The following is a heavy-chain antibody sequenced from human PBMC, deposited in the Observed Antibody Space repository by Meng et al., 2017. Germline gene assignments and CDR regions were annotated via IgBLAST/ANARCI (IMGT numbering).Heavy chain of an antibody. CDR2: IYHSGST. J-gene: IGHJ4*02. Sequence: VTLQRSGPGLLTPAGPLSLTCSATGGSISSSNWCSWVRQPPGKGLEWIGEIYHSGSTNYNPSLKSRVTISVDKSKNQFSLKLSSVTAADTAVYYCARVVAATTLFLDYWGQGTLVTVSS. CDR1: GGSISSSNW. CDR3: ARVVAATTLFLDY. D-gene: IGHD2-15*01. V-gene: IGHV4-4*02.